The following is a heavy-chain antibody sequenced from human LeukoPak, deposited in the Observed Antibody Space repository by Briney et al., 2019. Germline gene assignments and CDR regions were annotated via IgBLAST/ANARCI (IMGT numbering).Heavy chain of an antibody. Sequence: ASVKVSCKASGYTFTGYGISWVRQAPGQGLEWMGWITTYNGNTNFAQKVQGRVTMTTDTSTSTAYMELWSLRSDDTAVYYCARCILATCRYLPSFDFWGQGTLVTVSS. CDR2: ITTYNGNT. J-gene: IGHJ4*02. D-gene: IGHD3-3*02. CDR3: ARCILATCRYLPSFDF. CDR1: GYTFTGYG. V-gene: IGHV1-18*01.